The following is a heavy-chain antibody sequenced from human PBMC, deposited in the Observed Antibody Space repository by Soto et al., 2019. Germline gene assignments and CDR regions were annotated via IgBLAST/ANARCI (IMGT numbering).Heavy chain of an antibody. D-gene: IGHD6-6*01. CDR2: INWNGGST. CDR3: ARDGTSKYSSLGGFDY. Sequence: EVQLVESGGGVVRPGGSLRLSCAASGFTFDDYGMSWVRQAPGKGLEWVSGINWNGGSTGYADSVKGRFTISRDNAKNSLYRQMNSLIAEDTALYHCARDGTSKYSSLGGFDYWGQGTLVTVSS. CDR1: GFTFDDYG. J-gene: IGHJ4*02. V-gene: IGHV3-20*01.